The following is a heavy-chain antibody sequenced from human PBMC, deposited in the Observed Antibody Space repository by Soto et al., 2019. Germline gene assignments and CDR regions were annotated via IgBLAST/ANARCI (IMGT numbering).Heavy chain of an antibody. CDR1: VVSFSSGSFY. CDR2: GSYSGTT. Sequence: ETLSLACTVSVVSFSSGSFYWAWIRQPPGKGLEWIGFGSYSGTTNYKPSLKSRVTISVDTSRSQISLMVSSLTAADTAVYYCARGATVTQYDYWGQGTLVTVSS. J-gene: IGHJ4*02. V-gene: IGHV4-61*01. CDR3: ARGATVTQYDY. D-gene: IGHD4-17*01.